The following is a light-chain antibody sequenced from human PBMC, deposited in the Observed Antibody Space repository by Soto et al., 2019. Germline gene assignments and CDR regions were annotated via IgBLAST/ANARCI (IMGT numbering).Light chain of an antibody. J-gene: IGLJ1*01. Sequence: QSVLSHPRSACWSPGQLVTISCTGTSSDVGGYNYVSWYQQHPGKAPKLMIYEVSKRPSGVPDRFSGSKSGNTASLTVSGLQPEDEADHYCSSYAGSNTSVFGTGTKVTVL. V-gene: IGLV2-8*01. CDR3: SSYAGSNTSV. CDR1: SSDVGGYNY. CDR2: EVS.